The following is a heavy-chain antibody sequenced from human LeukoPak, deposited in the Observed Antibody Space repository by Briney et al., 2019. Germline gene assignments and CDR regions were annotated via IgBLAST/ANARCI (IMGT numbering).Heavy chain of an antibody. CDR1: GGTFSSYT. CDR3: ARVIAVAGPYYFDY. V-gene: IGHV1-69*02. D-gene: IGHD6-19*01. Sequence: SVKVSCKASGGTFSSYTISWVRQASGQGLEWMGRIIPILGIANYAQKFQGRVTITADKSTSTAYMELSSLRSEDTAVYYCARVIAVAGPYYFDYWGQGTLVTVSS. J-gene: IGHJ4*02. CDR2: IIPILGIA.